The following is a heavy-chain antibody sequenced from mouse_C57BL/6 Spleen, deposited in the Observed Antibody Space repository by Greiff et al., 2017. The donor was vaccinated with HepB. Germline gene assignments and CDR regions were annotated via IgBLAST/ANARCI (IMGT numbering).Heavy chain of an antibody. CDR3: AITGTKDYYAMDY. V-gene: IGHV5-6*01. D-gene: IGHD4-1*01. J-gene: IGHJ4*01. CDR1: GFTFSSYG. CDR2: ISSGGSYT. Sequence: EVKLMESGGDLVKPGGSLKLSCAASGFTFSSYGMSWVRQTPDKRLEWVATISSGGSYTYYPDSVKGRFTISRDNAKNTLYLQMSSLKSEDTAMYYCAITGTKDYYAMDYWGQGTSVTVSS.